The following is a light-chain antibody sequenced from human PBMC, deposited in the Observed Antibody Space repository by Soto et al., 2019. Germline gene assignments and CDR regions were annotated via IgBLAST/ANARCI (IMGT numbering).Light chain of an antibody. Sequence: DIPMTQSPSTLSASLGDRLTITCRASQSISSWLAWYQQKPGKAPKLLIYDASSLESGVPSRFSGSGSGTEFTLTISSLQPDDFATYYCQQYNSYWTFGQGTKVDI. V-gene: IGKV1-5*01. CDR2: DAS. CDR1: QSISSW. J-gene: IGKJ1*01. CDR3: QQYNSYWT.